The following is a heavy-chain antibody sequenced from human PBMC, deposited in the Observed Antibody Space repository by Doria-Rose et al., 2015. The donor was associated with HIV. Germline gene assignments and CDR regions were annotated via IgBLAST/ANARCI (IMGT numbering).Heavy chain of an antibody. J-gene: IGHJ4*02. D-gene: IGHD6-13*01. V-gene: IGHV2-26*01. CDR2: IFSDHER. CDR1: GVSLSSPGMG. CDR3: ARIKSSRWYHKYYFDF. Sequence: QESGPVLVKPTEALTLTCTVSGVSLSSPGMGVSWIRQPPGKALEWLANIFSDHERSYITSLKSRLTISRGTSKSQVFLTMTDMDPVDTATYYCARIKSSRWYHKYYFDFWGQGTLVIVSA.